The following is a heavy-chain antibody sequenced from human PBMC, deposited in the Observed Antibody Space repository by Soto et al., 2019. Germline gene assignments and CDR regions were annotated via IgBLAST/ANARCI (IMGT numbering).Heavy chain of an antibody. J-gene: IGHJ4*02. Sequence: SETLSLTCTVTGDSISSRSYYWGWIRQPPGKGLEWIGSIYYSGSTYNNPSLRSRVSMSIDTSKDQFSLKLKSVTAADTALYFCARQRTSVVTQAYFDVWGPGFLVTVSS. CDR2: IYYSGST. V-gene: IGHV4-39*01. CDR3: ARQRTSVVTQAYFDV. D-gene: IGHD2-21*02. CDR1: GDSISSRSYY.